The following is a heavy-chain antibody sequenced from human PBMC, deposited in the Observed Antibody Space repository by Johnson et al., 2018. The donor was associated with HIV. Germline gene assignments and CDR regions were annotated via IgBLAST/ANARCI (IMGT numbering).Heavy chain of an antibody. J-gene: IGHJ3*02. D-gene: IGHD6-13*01. Sequence: VQLVESGGGVARPGGSLRLSCAASGFTFNDYDMSWVRQVPGQGLEWVSGINWNSGSIGYADSVKGRFTISRDNAKNSLYLQMNSLRAEDTALYYCAKGKIAAAGDAFDIWGQGTMVTVSS. CDR2: INWNSGSI. CDR1: GFTFNDYD. CDR3: AKGKIAAAGDAFDI. V-gene: IGHV3-20*04.